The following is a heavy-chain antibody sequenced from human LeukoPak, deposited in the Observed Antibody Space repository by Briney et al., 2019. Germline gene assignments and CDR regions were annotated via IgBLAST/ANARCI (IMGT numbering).Heavy chain of an antibody. V-gene: IGHV3-7*01. CDR2: IKQDGSEK. J-gene: IGHJ6*03. D-gene: IGHD1-14*01. CDR1: GFTSSSYS. Sequence: GGSLRLSCAASGFTSSSYSMTWVRQAPGKGLDWVANIKQDGSEKYYVDSVKGRFTISRDNAKNSLYLQMNSLRAEDTAVYYCARGVYRNIEYYYYMDVWGKRTTVTVSS. CDR3: ARGVYRNIEYYYYMDV.